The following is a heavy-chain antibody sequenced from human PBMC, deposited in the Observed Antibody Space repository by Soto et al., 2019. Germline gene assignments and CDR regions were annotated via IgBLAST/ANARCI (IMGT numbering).Heavy chain of an antibody. CDR1: GGSISSSSYY. J-gene: IGHJ4*02. CDR2: IYYSGST. Sequence: QLQLQESGPGLVKPSETLSLTCTVSGGSISSSSYYWGWIRQPPGKGLEWIGSIYYSGSTYYNPSLKSRVTISVDTSNNQFSLKLSSVTAADTAVYYCARMYYDFWSGYFDYWGQGTLVTVSS. D-gene: IGHD3-3*01. V-gene: IGHV4-39*01. CDR3: ARMYYDFWSGYFDY.